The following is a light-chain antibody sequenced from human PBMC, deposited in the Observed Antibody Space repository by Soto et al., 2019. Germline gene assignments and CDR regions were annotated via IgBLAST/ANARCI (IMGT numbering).Light chain of an antibody. CDR3: CSYAGSNTFYV. Sequence: QSALTQPRSVSGSRGQSVTISCTGTTSDVGAYNSVSWYQHQPGKVPNLLIYDVTKRPSGVPDRFSGSKSGNTASLTISGRQADDEADDFCCSYAGSNTFYVFGTGTKLTVL. CDR2: DVT. J-gene: IGLJ1*01. CDR1: TSDVGAYNS. V-gene: IGLV2-11*01.